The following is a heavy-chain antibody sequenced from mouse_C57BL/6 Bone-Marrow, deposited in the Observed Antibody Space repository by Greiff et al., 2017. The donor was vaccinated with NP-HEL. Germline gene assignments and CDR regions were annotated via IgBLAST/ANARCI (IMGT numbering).Heavy chain of an antibody. V-gene: IGHV1-64*01. Sequence: VQLQQPGAELVKPGASVKLSCKASGYTFTSYWMHWVKQRPGQGLEWIGMIHPNSGSTNYNEKFKSKATLTVDKSSSTAYMQLSSLTSGNSAVYYCARFGGGYYVGYFDVWGTGTTVTVSS. CDR2: IHPNSGST. CDR3: ARFGGGYYVGYFDV. D-gene: IGHD2-3*01. CDR1: GYTFTSYW. J-gene: IGHJ1*03.